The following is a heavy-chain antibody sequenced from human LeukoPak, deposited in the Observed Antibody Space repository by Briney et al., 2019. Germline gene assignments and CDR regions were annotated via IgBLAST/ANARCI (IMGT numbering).Heavy chain of an antibody. J-gene: IGHJ6*03. CDR2: ISSSSSYI. V-gene: IGHV3-21*04. Sequence: GGSLRLSCAASGFTFSSYSMNWVRQAPGKGLEWVSSISSSSSYIYYADSVKGRFTISRDNAKNSLYLQMNSLRAEDTAVYYCAKSGGPDYDFWSGGYYMDVWGKGTTVTVSS. CDR3: AKSGGPDYDFWSGGYYMDV. CDR1: GFTFSSYS. D-gene: IGHD3-3*01.